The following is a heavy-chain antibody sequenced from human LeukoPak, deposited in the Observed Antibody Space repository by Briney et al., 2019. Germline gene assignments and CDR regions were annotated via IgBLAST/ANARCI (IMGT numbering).Heavy chain of an antibody. CDR3: ARSKEDCCGSFDP. D-gene: IGHD2-15*01. V-gene: IGHV3-23*01. CDR1: GFTFSSYA. J-gene: IGHJ5*02. CDR2: ISGSGGST. Sequence: GGSLRLSCAASGFTFSSYAMIWVRQAPGKGLEWVSAISGSGGSTYYADSVKGRFTISRDISKNTLYLQMNSLRVEDTAVYYCARSKEDCCGSFDPWGQGTLVTVSS.